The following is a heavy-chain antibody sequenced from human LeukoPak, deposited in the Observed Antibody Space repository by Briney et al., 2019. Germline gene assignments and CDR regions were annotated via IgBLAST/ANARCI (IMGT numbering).Heavy chain of an antibody. V-gene: IGHV4-30-4*01. CDR1: GGSISSGDYY. D-gene: IGHD2-2*01. Sequence: SETLSLTCTVSGGSISSGDYYWSWIRQPPGKGLEWIGYIYYSGSTYYNPSLKSRVTISVDTSKNQFSLKLSSVTAADTAVYYCARSIVVVPAASTFDYWGQGTLLTVSS. J-gene: IGHJ4*02. CDR3: ARSIVVVPAASTFDY. CDR2: IYYSGST.